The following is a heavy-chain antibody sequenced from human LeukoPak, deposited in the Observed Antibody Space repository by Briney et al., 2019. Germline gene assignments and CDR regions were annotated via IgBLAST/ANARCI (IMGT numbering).Heavy chain of an antibody. D-gene: IGHD1-1*01. CDR2: INHSGST. CDR1: GGSFSGYY. V-gene: IGHV4-34*01. CDR3: AREKSGAFDI. J-gene: IGHJ3*02. Sequence: ASETLSLTCAVYGGSFSGYYWSWIRQPPGKGLEWIGEINHSGSTNYNPSLKSRVTISVDTSKNQFSLKLSSVTAAGTAVYYCAREKSGAFDIWGQGTMVTVSS.